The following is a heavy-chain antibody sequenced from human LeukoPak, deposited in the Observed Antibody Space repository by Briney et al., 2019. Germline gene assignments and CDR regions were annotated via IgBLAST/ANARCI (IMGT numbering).Heavy chain of an antibody. CDR2: IYYSGST. Sequence: PSETLSLTCTVSGGSISSGGYYWSWIRQHPGKGLEWIGYIYYSGSTYYNPSLKSRVTISVDTSKNQFSLKLSSVTAADTAVYYCARRRKSRGYSGYDSGELYFDYWGQGTLVTVSS. V-gene: IGHV4-31*03. CDR1: GGSISSGGYY. J-gene: IGHJ4*02. D-gene: IGHD5-12*01. CDR3: ARRRKSRGYSGYDSGELYFDY.